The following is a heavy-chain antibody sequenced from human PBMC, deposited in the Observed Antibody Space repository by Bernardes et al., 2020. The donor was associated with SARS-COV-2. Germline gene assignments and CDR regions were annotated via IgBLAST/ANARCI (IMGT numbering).Heavy chain of an antibody. CDR3: AREFRDVMALFDY. CDR1: GGSIRSGDYY. V-gene: IGHV4-30-4*01. Sequence: SETLSRTCTVSGGSIRSGDYYWSWIRQPPGKGLEWIGYIFFTGSTYFNPSLQSRVTMSIDASKNQFSLKLTSVTAADTAVYYCAREFRDVMALFDYWGQGNLVTVSS. CDR2: IFFTGST. D-gene: IGHD3-16*01. J-gene: IGHJ4*02.